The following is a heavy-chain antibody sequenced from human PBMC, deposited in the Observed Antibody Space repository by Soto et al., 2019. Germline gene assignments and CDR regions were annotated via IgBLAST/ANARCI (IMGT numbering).Heavy chain of an antibody. CDR3: AKNSENFGDSKYDY. CDR1: RFTFSSYA. J-gene: IGHJ4*02. Sequence: PGGSLRLSCAASRFTFSSYAMSWFRQAPGKGLEWVSSISGNGGNTYYADSVKGRFTISRDNSKSMLYLQMNSLRAEDTAVYYCAKNSENFGDSKYDYWGQGTLVTVSS. CDR2: ISGNGGNT. D-gene: IGHD4-17*01. V-gene: IGHV3-23*01.